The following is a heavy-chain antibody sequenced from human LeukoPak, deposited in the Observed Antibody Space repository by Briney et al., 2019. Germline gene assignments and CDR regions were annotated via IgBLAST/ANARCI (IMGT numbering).Heavy chain of an antibody. V-gene: IGHV4-34*01. Sequence: KSSETLSLTCAVYGGSFSGYYWSWIRQPPGKGLEWIGEINHSGSTNYNPSLKSRVTISVDTSKNHFSLKLSSVTAADTAVYYCARAGYSGSDFSVWGKGTTVTVSS. CDR1: GGSFSGYY. CDR2: INHSGST. D-gene: IGHD5-12*01. CDR3: ARAGYSGSDFSV. J-gene: IGHJ6*04.